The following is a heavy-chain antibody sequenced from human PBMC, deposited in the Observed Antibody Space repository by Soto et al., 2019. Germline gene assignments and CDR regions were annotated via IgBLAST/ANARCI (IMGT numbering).Heavy chain of an antibody. D-gene: IGHD6-13*01. CDR1: GGSISTTYYY. CDR3: ARKAYRSAWYGWFDP. J-gene: IGHJ5*02. CDR2: IYYSGST. Sequence: SETLSLTCSVSGGSISTTYYYWGWIRQPPGKGLEWIGSIYYSGSTYYNPSLKSRVTVSVDTSKNQFSLKLTSVTAADTAVYYCARKAYRSAWYGWFDPWGQGTLVTVSS. V-gene: IGHV4-39*01.